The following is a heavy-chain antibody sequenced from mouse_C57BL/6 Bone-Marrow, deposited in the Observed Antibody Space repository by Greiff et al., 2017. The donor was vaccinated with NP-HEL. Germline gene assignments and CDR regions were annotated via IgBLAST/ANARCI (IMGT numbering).Heavy chain of an antibody. CDR1: GFTFSSYG. V-gene: IGHV5-6*01. CDR2: ISSGGSYT. Sequence: EVQLVESGGDLVKPGGSLKLSCAASGFTFSSYGMSWVRQTPDKRLEWVATISSGGSYTYYPDSVKGRFTISRDNAKNTLYLQMSSLKSEDTAMYYCARGPANYAMDYWGQGTSVTVSS. CDR3: ARGPANYAMDY. D-gene: IGHD3-3*01. J-gene: IGHJ4*01.